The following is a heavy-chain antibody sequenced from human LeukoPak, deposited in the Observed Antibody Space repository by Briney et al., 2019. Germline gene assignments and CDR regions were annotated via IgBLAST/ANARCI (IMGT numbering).Heavy chain of an antibody. D-gene: IGHD2-15*01. J-gene: IGHJ6*02. CDR3: ARVVVAATPSDYYYGMDV. V-gene: IGHV1-18*01. Sequence: ASVKVSCKASGYTFTSYGISWVRQAPGQGLEWMGWISAYNGNTNYAQKLQGRVTMTTDTYTSTAYMELRSLRSDDTAVYYCARVVVAATPSDYYYGMDVWGQGTTVTVSS. CDR1: GYTFTSYG. CDR2: ISAYNGNT.